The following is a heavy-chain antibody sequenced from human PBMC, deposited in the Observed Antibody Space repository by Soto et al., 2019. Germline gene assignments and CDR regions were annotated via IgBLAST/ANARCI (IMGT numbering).Heavy chain of an antibody. CDR1: GFTFDDYA. J-gene: IGHJ2*01. V-gene: IGHV3-43D*04. D-gene: IGHD3-22*01. CDR2: ISWDGGST. Sequence: PGGSLRLSCAASGFTFDDYAMHWVRRAPGKGLEWVSLISWDGGSTYYADSVKGRFTISRDNSKNSLYLQMNSLRAEDTALYYCAKAASSGYYYYSLNWYFDLWGRGTLVTVSS. CDR3: AKAASSGYYYYSLNWYFDL.